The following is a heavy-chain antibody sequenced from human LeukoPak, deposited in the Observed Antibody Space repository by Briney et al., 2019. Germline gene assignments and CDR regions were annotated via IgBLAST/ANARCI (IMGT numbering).Heavy chain of an antibody. CDR3: ARVRDILTGFSVHYFDS. J-gene: IGHJ4*02. V-gene: IGHV3-20*04. D-gene: IGHD3-9*01. Sequence: GGSLRLSCAASGFTFDDYDMTWVRQAPGKGLEWVSGIKWNGGSATYADSVKGRFTISRDNAKNSLNLQMNSLRAEDTALYYCARVRDILTGFSVHYFDSWGQGTLLTVSS. CDR2: IKWNGGSA. CDR1: GFTFDDYD.